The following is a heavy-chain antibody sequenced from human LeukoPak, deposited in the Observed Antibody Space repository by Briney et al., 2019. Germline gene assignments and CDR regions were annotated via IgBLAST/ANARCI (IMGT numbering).Heavy chain of an antibody. CDR3: ARASYYYDTTGLGAVDI. CDR1: GFTFSSYW. J-gene: IGHJ3*02. Sequence: GGSLRLSCAASGFTFSSYWMSWVRQAPGKGLEWVANIKQDGSEKYYADSVKGRFTISRDDAKNSLFLQMNSLRAEDTALYYCARASYYYDTTGLGAVDIWGQGTRVTVSS. D-gene: IGHD3-22*01. V-gene: IGHV3-7*03. CDR2: IKQDGSEK.